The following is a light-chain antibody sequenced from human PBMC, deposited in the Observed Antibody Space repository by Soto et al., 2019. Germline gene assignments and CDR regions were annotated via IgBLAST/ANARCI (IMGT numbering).Light chain of an antibody. J-gene: IGLJ2*01. V-gene: IGLV2-8*01. CDR3: TSYAGSNNVV. CDR1: SSDGGGYYY. Sequence: QSALTQPPSASGSPGQSVTISCTGTSSDGGGYYYVSWYQHHPGKAPKLIIYEVIKRPSGVPDRFSGSKSDNTASLTVSGLRAEDEAHYYCTSYAGSNNVVFGGGTKLTVL. CDR2: EVI.